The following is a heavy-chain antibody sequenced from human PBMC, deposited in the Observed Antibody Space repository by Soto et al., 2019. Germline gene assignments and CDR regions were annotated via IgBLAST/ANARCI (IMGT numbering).Heavy chain of an antibody. CDR3: ARVERGTATTVVDAFDI. Sequence: QVQLQQWGAGLLKPSETLSLTCAVFGGSVNSGNYYWSWIRQPPGKELEWIGEMSHSGGTHFNPSLKSRVTISVDTSKDQFSLKMISVTAADTALYYCARVERGTATTVVDAFDIWGPGTMVTVSS. D-gene: IGHD1-1*01. J-gene: IGHJ3*02. CDR2: MSHSGGT. V-gene: IGHV4-34*01. CDR1: GGSVNSGNYY.